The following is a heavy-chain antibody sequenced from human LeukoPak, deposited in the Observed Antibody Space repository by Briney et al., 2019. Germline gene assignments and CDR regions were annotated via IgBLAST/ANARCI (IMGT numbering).Heavy chain of an antibody. Sequence: GGSLRLSYAASGFTFSSYAMSWVRQAPGKGLEWVSAISGSGGSTYYADSVKGRFTISRDNSKNTLYLQMNSLRAEDTAVYYCAKYAGDGSYFYWYFDLWGRGTLVTVSS. J-gene: IGHJ2*01. CDR1: GFTFSSYA. D-gene: IGHD1-26*01. CDR2: ISGSGGST. CDR3: AKYAGDGSYFYWYFDL. V-gene: IGHV3-23*01.